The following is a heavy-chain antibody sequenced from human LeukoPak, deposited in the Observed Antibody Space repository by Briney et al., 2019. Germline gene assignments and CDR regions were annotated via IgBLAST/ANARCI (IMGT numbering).Heavy chain of an antibody. V-gene: IGHV4-39*01. J-gene: IGHJ4*02. Sequence: SETLSLTCTVSGGSISSSSYYWGWIRQPPGKGLEWIGSIYYSGSTYYNPSLKSRVTISVDTSKNQFSLKLSSVTAADTAVYYCARHRLDSSSRFDYWGQGTLVTVSS. CDR1: GGSISSSSYY. CDR3: ARHRLDSSSRFDY. CDR2: IYYSGST. D-gene: IGHD6-6*01.